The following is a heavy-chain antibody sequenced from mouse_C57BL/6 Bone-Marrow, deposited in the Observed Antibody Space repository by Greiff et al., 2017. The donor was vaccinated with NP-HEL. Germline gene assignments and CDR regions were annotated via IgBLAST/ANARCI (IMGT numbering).Heavy chain of an antibody. CDR2: IDPETGGT. J-gene: IGHJ4*01. CDR1: GYTFSDYE. Sequence: QVQLQPSGAELVRPGASVTLSCKASGYTFSDYEMHWVKQTPVPGLEWIGAIDPETGGTAYNQKFKGKAILTADKSSSTAYMELRSLTSEDSAVYYCTRRSNWDGRDAMDYWGQGTSVTVSS. D-gene: IGHD4-1*02. CDR3: TRRSNWDGRDAMDY. V-gene: IGHV1-15*01.